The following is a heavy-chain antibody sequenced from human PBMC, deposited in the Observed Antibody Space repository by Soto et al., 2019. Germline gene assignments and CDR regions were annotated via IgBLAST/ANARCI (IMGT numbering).Heavy chain of an antibody. CDR1: GVSISSHDW. V-gene: IGHV4-4*02. D-gene: IGHD2-2*02. J-gene: IGHJ4*02. Sequence: QVQLQESGPGLVKPSGTLSLTCAVSGVSISSHDWWTWVRQPPGKGLEWIGESHQSGNTNYNSSLERRVTISLDKSKNQFSLKLTSVTVADTAVYYCATRDTGRFYWGQGTLVTVSS. CDR2: SHQSGNT. CDR3: ATRDTGRFY.